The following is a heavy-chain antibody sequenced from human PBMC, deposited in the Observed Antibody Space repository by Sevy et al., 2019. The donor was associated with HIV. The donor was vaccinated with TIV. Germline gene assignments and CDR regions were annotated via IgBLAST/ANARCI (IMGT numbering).Heavy chain of an antibody. CDR3: AKDHLITIAVARFYFDY. V-gene: IGHV3-30-3*01. Sequence: GGSLRLSCAASGFTFSRYAMHWVRQAPGKGLEWLGPISYNGNYTYYADSVKGRFTISRDNSKNTLYLQMNSLRAEDTAVYYCAKDHLITIAVARFYFDYWGQGTLVTVSS. J-gene: IGHJ4*02. D-gene: IGHD6-19*01. CDR2: ISYNGNYT. CDR1: GFTFSRYA.